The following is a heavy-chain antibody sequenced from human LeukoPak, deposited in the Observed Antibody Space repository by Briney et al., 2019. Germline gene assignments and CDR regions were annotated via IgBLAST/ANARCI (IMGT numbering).Heavy chain of an antibody. V-gene: IGHV4-39*01. Sequence: SETLSLTCTVSGDSISSSSYYWGWIRQPPGKGLEWIGSIYYRGSTYYNPSLKSRVTISVDTSKNQFSLKLSSVTAADTAVYCCARGVRYSSGWYGEYYFDYWGQGTLVTVSS. CDR3: ARGVRYSSGWYGEYYFDY. CDR2: IYYRGST. J-gene: IGHJ4*02. CDR1: GDSISSSSYY. D-gene: IGHD6-19*01.